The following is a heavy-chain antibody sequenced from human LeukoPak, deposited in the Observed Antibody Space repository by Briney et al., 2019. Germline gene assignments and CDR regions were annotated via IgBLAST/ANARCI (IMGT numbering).Heavy chain of an antibody. V-gene: IGHV3-23*01. CDR2: IIGSGGST. Sequence: GGSLRLSCAASGFTFSSYGMNWVRQVPGKWLEWVSAIIGSGGSTYYADSVKGRFTISRDNSKNTLYLQMNSLRAEDTAVSYCAKEEGYGDYSTRFDAASRFDYWGQGTLVTVSS. CDR1: GFTFSSYG. CDR3: AKEEGYGDYSTRFDAASRFDY. D-gene: IGHD4-17*01. J-gene: IGHJ4*02.